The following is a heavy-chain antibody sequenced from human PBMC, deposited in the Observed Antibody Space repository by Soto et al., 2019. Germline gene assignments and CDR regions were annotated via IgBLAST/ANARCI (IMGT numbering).Heavy chain of an antibody. CDR1: GYTFTSYG. CDR2: INPYNGNT. CDR3: ARDWFGIDY. V-gene: IGHV1-18*01. Sequence: QVQLVQSGAEVKKPGASVKVSCKASGYTFTSYGISWVRQAPGQGLEWMGWINPYNGNTNYAQKLQGRVTMTTDTPTNTAYMELRSLRSAATAVYYCARDWFGIDYWGQGTLVTVSS. D-gene: IGHD3-16*01. J-gene: IGHJ4*02.